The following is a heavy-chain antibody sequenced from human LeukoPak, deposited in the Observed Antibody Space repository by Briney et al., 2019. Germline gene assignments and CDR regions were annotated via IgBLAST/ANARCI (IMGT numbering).Heavy chain of an antibody. J-gene: IGHJ4*02. CDR2: IYYSGST. CDR3: ARVAPAAGTIPWGFDY. CDR1: GGSLSSGGYY. V-gene: IGHV4-31*03. Sequence: SQALSLTCTVSGGSLSSGGYYWSWIRQHPGKGLEWIGYIYYSGSTYYNPSLKSRVTISVDTSKNQFSLKLSSVTAADTAVYYCARVAPAAGTIPWGFDYWGQGTLVTVSS. D-gene: IGHD6-13*01.